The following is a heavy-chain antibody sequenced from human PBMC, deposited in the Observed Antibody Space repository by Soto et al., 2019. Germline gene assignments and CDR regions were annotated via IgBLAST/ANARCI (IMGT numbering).Heavy chain of an antibody. V-gene: IGHV2-5*02. CDR2: IYWDDDK. CDR1: GFSLSTSGVG. CDR3: AHGRDLEDGLDY. J-gene: IGHJ4*02. D-gene: IGHD1-26*01. Sequence: QITLKESGPTLVKPTQTLTLTCSFSGFSLSTSGVGVGWIRQPPGKALEWLALIYWDDDKRYSPSLKSRLTITKDTTKNQLVHTMTNMDPVDTATYYCAHGRDLEDGLDYWGQGTLVTVSS.